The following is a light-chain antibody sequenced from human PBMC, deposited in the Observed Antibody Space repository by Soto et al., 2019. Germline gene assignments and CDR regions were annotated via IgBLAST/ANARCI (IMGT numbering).Light chain of an antibody. J-gene: IGKJ4*01. CDR2: GAS. V-gene: IGKV3-15*01. Sequence: EILMTQSPATLSVSPGESATLSCRASHRVSSYLAWYQQKPGQAPRLLIYGASTRATGIPARFSGGGSGTVFTLTISSLQSEDFAVYFCQQYNNWPLTFGGGTKVEIK. CDR1: HRVSSY. CDR3: QQYNNWPLT.